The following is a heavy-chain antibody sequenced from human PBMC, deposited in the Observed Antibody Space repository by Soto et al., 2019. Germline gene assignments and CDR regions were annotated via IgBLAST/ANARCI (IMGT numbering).Heavy chain of an antibody. CDR2: IYSGGST. J-gene: IGHJ4*02. CDR1: GFTVSSNY. CDR3: ARGQPHGEYTKRGFDY. V-gene: IGHV3-53*01. Sequence: EVQLVESGGGLIQPGGSLRLSCAASGFTVSSNYMSWVRQAPGKGLEWVSVIYSGGSTYYADSVKGRFTISRDNSKNTLYLQMNSLRAEDTAVYYCARGQPHGEYTKRGFDYWGQGTLVTVSS. D-gene: IGHD4-17*01.